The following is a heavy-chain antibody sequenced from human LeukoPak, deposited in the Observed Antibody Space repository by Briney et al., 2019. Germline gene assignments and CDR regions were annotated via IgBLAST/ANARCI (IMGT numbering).Heavy chain of an antibody. CDR1: GFAFNAYT. J-gene: IGHJ6*03. CDR2: ITSTSAYR. CDR3: ARVTMGATTLNYYYFFMDV. D-gene: IGHD1-26*01. V-gene: IGHV3-21*01. Sequence: GGSLRLSCVGSGFAFNAYTITWVRQAPGKGLERVSSITSTSAYRQYGDSVRGRFTISRDNTKNSVYLQMDSLGAEDTAVYHCARVTMGATTLNYYYFFMDVWGKGTTVTVSS.